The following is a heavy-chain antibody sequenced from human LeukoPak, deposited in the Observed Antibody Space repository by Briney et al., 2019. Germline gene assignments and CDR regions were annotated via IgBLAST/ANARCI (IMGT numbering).Heavy chain of an antibody. Sequence: GESLKISCKGSEYSFTNYWIGWVRQVPGKGLEWMGIIYPGDSDTRYSPSLQGQITISVDKSIATTYLQWSSLKASDTAMYYCARRGSGGSIDYWGHGTLVTVSS. CDR3: ARRGSGGSIDY. CDR1: EYSFTNYW. CDR2: IYPGDSDT. J-gene: IGHJ4*01. V-gene: IGHV5-51*01. D-gene: IGHD2-15*01.